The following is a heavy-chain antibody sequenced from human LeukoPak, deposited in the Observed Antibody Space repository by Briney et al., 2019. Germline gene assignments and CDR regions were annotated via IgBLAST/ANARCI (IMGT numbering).Heavy chain of an antibody. D-gene: IGHD6-13*01. J-gene: IGHJ4*02. V-gene: IGHV3-23*01. CDR3: AKDGYSSIPGFHFEY. Sequence: SSETLSLTCTVSGGSISSSDWWSWVRQPPGKGLEWVSGISGSGDNTYYADSVKGRFTISRDNSKKTLYLHLNSLRVEDAAVYYCAKDGYSSIPGFHFEYWGQGTPVTVSS. CDR2: ISGSGDNT. CDR1: GGSISSSD.